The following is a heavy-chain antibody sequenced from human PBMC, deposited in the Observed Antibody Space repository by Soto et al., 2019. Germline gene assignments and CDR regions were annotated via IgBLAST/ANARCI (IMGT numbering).Heavy chain of an antibody. CDR3: ARGGGSYAWYYYGMDV. Sequence: QVQLVQSGAEVKKPGASVKVSCKASGYTFTSYYMHWVRQAPGQGLEWMGIINPSGGSTSYAQKFQGRVTMTRDTSTSTVYMELSSLRSEDTAVYYCARGGGSYAWYYYGMDVWGQGTTVTVSS. V-gene: IGHV1-46*01. J-gene: IGHJ6*02. D-gene: IGHD1-26*01. CDR1: GYTFTSYY. CDR2: INPSGGST.